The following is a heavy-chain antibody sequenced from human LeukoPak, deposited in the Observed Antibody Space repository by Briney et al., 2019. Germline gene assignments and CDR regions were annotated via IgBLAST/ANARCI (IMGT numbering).Heavy chain of an antibody. CDR2: ISDSGGST. J-gene: IGHJ4*02. V-gene: IGHV3-23*01. CDR3: SKVSESNYDILTGYYTPYYFDY. CDR1: GFTFSISA. Sequence: GGSLRLSCAASGFTFSISAMSWVRQAPGKGLEWVSGISDSGGSTFYADSVKGRFTISRDNSKNILYLQMNSLRADDTAVYYCSKVSESNYDILTGYYTPYYFDYWGQGTLVTVSS. D-gene: IGHD3-9*01.